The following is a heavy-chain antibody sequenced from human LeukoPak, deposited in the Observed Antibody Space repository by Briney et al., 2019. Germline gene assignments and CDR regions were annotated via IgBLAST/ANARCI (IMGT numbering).Heavy chain of an antibody. D-gene: IGHD1-26*01. Sequence: SGGSLRLSCLTSGFTLSTNAMSWVRQAPGKGLEWVSVISGSGGSTYYADSVKGRFTISRDNSKNTLYLQMNSLRAEDTAVYYCAENKLLVGETFAYWGQGTLVTVSS. CDR1: GFTLSTNA. V-gene: IGHV3-23*01. CDR3: AENKLLVGETFAY. J-gene: IGHJ4*02. CDR2: ISGSGGST.